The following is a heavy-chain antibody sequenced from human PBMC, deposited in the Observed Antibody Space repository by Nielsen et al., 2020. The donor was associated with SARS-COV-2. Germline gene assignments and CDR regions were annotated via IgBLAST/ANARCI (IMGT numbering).Heavy chain of an antibody. Sequence: GESLKISCSASGFAFSNFAMNWVRQAPGKGLEWVSSISSSSSYIYYADSVKGRFTISRDNAKNSLYLQMNSLRAEDTAVYYCARGLIVGATPFDYWGQGTLVTVSS. V-gene: IGHV3-21*01. CDR1: GFAFSNFA. D-gene: IGHD1-26*01. J-gene: IGHJ4*02. CDR3: ARGLIVGATPFDY. CDR2: ISSSSSYI.